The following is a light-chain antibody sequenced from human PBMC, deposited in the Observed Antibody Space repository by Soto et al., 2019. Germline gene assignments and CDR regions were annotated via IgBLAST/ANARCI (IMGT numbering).Light chain of an antibody. Sequence: DVVMTQSPLSLPVTLGQPASISCSSSQSLVYRDGNTHLTWFHQRPGQSPRRLIYRVSNRDSWVPDRFSGSGSGTNFTLKISRVEAEDVGVYYCTQGTHWPPCFGQGTRLAI. CDR3: TQGTHWPPC. J-gene: IGKJ5*01. CDR2: RVS. CDR1: QSLVYRDGNTH. V-gene: IGKV2-30*01.